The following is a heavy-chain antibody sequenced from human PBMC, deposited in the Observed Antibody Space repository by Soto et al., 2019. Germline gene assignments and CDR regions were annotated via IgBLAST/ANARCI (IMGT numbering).Heavy chain of an antibody. CDR1: GFSLSNARMG. Sequence: SGPTLVNPTETLTLTCTVSGFSLSNARMGVSWIRQPPGKALEWLAHIFSNDEKSYSTSLTNRLTISKDTSKSQVVLTMTNMDPVDTATYYCARIFRLAGPSFDPWGQGTLVTVS. CDR3: ARIFRLAGPSFDP. V-gene: IGHV2-26*01. CDR2: IFSNDEK. D-gene: IGHD2-15*01. J-gene: IGHJ5*02.